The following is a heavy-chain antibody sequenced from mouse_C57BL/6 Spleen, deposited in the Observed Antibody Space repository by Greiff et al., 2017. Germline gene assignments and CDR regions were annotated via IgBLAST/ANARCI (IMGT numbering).Heavy chain of an antibody. J-gene: IGHJ2*01. CDR3: ARSTVVACYFEY. V-gene: IGHV1-50*01. D-gene: IGHD1-1*01. CDR1: GYTFTSYW. Sequence: VQLQQSGAELVKPGASVKLSCKASGYTFTSYWMQWVKQGPGQGLEWIGELDPSDSYTNYNQKFKGKATLTVDTSSCTAYMQLISLTSEDSAVFYCARSTVVACYFEYWGQGTTRTVSS. CDR2: LDPSDSYT.